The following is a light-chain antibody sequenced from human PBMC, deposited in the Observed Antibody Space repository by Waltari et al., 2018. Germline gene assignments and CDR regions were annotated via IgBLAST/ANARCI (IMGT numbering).Light chain of an antibody. CDR2: GAY. V-gene: IGKV3-15*01. CDR3: QQYNNWPPYT. J-gene: IGKJ2*01. Sequence: EIVMTQSPATLSVSPGDTASLSCRASQSVSSNLAWDQQKPGQAPRPLIYGAYSWATGIPARVSGSGSVTEFTLTISSLQSEDFAVYYCQQYNNWPPYTFGQGTKLEIK. CDR1: QSVSSN.